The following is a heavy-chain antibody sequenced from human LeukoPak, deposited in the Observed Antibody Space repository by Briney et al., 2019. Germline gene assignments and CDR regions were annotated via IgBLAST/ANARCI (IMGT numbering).Heavy chain of an antibody. V-gene: IGHV3-33*01. D-gene: IGHD1-14*01. CDR1: GFIFSSHG. Sequence: GGSLRLSCAASGFIFSSHGMHWVRQAPGKGLEWVAVIWYDGSKTYYADSVQGRFTVSRDNSKNTLYLQMRRLRDAETAILWCVRYITGMSEWWGQGSLVTV. J-gene: IGHJ4*03. CDR2: IWYDGSKT. CDR3: VRYITGMSEW.